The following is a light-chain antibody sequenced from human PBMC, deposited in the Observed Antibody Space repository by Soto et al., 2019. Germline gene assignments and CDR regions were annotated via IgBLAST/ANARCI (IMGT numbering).Light chain of an antibody. CDR3: SSYTTSSTLV. CDR2: DVT. CDR1: SSDIGGYNF. J-gene: IGLJ7*01. V-gene: IGLV2-14*03. Sequence: QSALTQPASVSGSPGQSITISCTGTSSDIGGYNFVSWYQQHPGKAPKLMIYDVTNRPPGLSDRFSGSKSGNTASLTISGLQVEGEADYYCSSYTTSSTLVFGGGTQLTVL.